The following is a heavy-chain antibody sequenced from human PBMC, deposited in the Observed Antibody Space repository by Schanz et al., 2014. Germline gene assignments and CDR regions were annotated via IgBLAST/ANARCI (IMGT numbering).Heavy chain of an antibody. D-gene: IGHD5-18*01. CDR2: ISGSGGST. V-gene: IGHV3-23*01. J-gene: IGHJ4*02. CDR3: AKYGGGYSYGFVEY. Sequence: EVQLLESGGGLVQPGGSLRLSCAASGFTFSSYAMSWVRQAPGKGLEWVSAISGSGGSTYPADSVKGRFTISRDNSNNTLYLQMKSLRAEDTAVYYCAKYGGGYSYGFVEYWGQGSLVTVSP. CDR1: GFTFSSYA.